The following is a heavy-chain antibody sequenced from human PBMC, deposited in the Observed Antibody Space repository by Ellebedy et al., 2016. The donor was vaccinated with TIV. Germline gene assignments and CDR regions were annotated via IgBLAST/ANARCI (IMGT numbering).Heavy chain of an antibody. CDR1: GGSFSGYY. V-gene: IGHV4-34*01. CDR2: INHSGST. J-gene: IGHJ6*02. D-gene: IGHD1-14*01. CDR3: ATMPEYNYYYYGMDV. Sequence: GSLRLXXAVYGGSFSGYYWSWIRQPPGKGLEWIGEINHSGSTNYNPSLKSRVTISVDTSKNQFSLKLSSVTAADTAVYYCATMPEYNYYYYGMDVWGQGTTVTVSS.